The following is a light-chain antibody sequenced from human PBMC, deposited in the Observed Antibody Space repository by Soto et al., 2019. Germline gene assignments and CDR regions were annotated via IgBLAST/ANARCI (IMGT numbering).Light chain of an antibody. J-gene: IGLJ2*01. Sequence: QSVLTQSPSASGTPGQTVTISCSGTSSNVGSNPVNWYQQLPGTAPKLLIYSHSQRPAGVPDRFSGSRSGTSASLAISGLQSEDEADYFCAAWDDSLRGVIFGGGTKVTVL. V-gene: IGLV1-44*01. CDR1: SSNVGSNP. CDR3: AAWDDSLRGVI. CDR2: SHS.